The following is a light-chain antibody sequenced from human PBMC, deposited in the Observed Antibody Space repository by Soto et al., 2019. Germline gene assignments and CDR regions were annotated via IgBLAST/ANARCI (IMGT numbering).Light chain of an antibody. CDR1: QSLLSSNGYNY. CDR2: LGS. J-gene: IGKJ2*01. V-gene: IGKV2-28*01. CDR3: MQALQTQYT. Sequence: IVMTQSPLALPVPPGKPSSIFCWSSQSLLSSNGYNYLDWYLQKPGQSPQLLIYLGSNRASGVPDRFSGGASGTDFTLKISRVEAEDVGLYYCMQALQTQYTFGQGTKVDIK.